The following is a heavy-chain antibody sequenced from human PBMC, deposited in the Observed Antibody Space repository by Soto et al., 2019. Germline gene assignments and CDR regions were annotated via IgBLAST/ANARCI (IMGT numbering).Heavy chain of an antibody. V-gene: IGHV1-2*02. CDR2: INPKTAAT. CDR3: ARIKWGLDYYSGMDV. Sequence: WASVKVSCKASGYTFSDYFIQWLRQAPVQGLEWVAWINPKTAATNYAKKFQDRVTVTSDTSFSTAYLELTRLRPDDTALYYCARIKWGLDYYSGMDVWGQGTAVTVSS. D-gene: IGHD1-26*01. CDR1: GYTFSDYF. J-gene: IGHJ6*02.